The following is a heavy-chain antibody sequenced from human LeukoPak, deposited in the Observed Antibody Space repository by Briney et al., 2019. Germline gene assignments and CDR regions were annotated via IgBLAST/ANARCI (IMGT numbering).Heavy chain of an antibody. J-gene: IGHJ5*02. Sequence: GGSLRLSCVASGFTFGKYWMSWVRQAPGKGLEWVANIKLDGSEKNYVDSVKGRFTISRDNTKNSLYLQMNSLRVEDTAVFYCARDTSGYGGNSGWFDPWGQGTLVTVSS. V-gene: IGHV3-7*03. CDR2: IKLDGSEK. CDR3: ARDTSGYGGNSGWFDP. D-gene: IGHD4-23*01. CDR1: GFTFGKYW.